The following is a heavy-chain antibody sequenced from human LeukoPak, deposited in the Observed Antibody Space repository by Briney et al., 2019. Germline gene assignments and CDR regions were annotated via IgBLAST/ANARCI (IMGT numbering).Heavy chain of an antibody. D-gene: IGHD2-15*01. CDR1: GFTFSSYA. CDR3: AKDQLNRYCSGGSCSITLDS. V-gene: IGHV3-30*04. J-gene: IGHJ4*02. Sequence: GGSLRLSCAASGFTFSSYAMHWVRQAPGKGLEWVAVISYDGSNKYYADSVKGRFTISRDNSKNTLYLQMSSLRAEDTAVYYCAKDQLNRYCSGGSCSITLDSWGQGTLVTVSS. CDR2: ISYDGSNK.